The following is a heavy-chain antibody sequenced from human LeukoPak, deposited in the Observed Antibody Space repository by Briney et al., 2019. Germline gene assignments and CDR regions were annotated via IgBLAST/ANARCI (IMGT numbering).Heavy chain of an antibody. D-gene: IGHD3-22*01. CDR3: ARDYYDSSGYYWWYFDY. CDR1: GGSISIYY. CDR2: IYTSGST. J-gene: IGHJ4*02. V-gene: IGHV4-4*07. Sequence: PAETLSLTCTVAGGSISIYYWSWIRQPAGKGLEWIGRIYTSGSTNYNPSLKSRVTMSVDTSKNQFSLKLSSVTAADTAVYYCARDYYDSSGYYWWYFDYWGQGTLVTVCS.